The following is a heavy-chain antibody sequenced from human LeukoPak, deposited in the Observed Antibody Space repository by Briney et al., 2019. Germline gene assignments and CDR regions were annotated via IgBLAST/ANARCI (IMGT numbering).Heavy chain of an antibody. CDR2: IIPIFGTA. D-gene: IGHD5-12*01. V-gene: IGHV1-69*01. CDR3: ARDIWESGYAPKGAYYYYMDV. Sequence: SVKVSCKASGGTFSSYAISWVRQAPGQGLEWMGGIIPIFGTANYAQKFQGRVTITADESTSTAYMELSSLRSEDTAVYYSARDIWESGYAPKGAYYYYMDVWGKGTTVTVSS. J-gene: IGHJ6*03. CDR1: GGTFSSYA.